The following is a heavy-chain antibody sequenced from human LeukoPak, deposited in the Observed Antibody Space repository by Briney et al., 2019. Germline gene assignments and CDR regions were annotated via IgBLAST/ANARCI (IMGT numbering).Heavy chain of an antibody. CDR2: ISYSSSYM. Sequence: GRCLRLSRAASGFCFSSHSMNWVRQAPGKGLEWVASISYSSSYMYYADSVTGRFTISRYNAKNSLYLQMNSLRGEDRAVYYCARDQGGEKATITFYDYWGQGTLGTVSS. CDR3: ARDQGGEKATITFYDY. D-gene: IGHD5-24*01. J-gene: IGHJ4*02. CDR1: GFCFSSHS. V-gene: IGHV3-21*01.